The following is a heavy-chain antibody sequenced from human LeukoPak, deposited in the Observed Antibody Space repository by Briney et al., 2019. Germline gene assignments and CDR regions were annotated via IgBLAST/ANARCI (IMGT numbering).Heavy chain of an antibody. CDR3: AKAGSGSYYVDY. V-gene: IGHV3-30*18. J-gene: IGHJ4*02. Sequence: PGSSLRLSCAASGFTFSIYGMHWVRQAPGKGLEWLAVISYDGSNKYYADSVKRRFTISRDNSKNTLYLQMNRLRAEDTAVYYCAKAGSGSYYVDYCGQGTLVTVSS. D-gene: IGHD3-10*01. CDR2: ISYDGSNK. CDR1: GFTFSIYG.